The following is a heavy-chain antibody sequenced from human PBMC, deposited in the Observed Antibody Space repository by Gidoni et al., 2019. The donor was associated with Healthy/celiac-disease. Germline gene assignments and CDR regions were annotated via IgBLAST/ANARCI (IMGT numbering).Heavy chain of an antibody. CDR2: IYHSGST. CDR3: ARGIVVVVAATLSRRTSNWFDP. V-gene: IGHV4-4*02. J-gene: IGHJ5*02. CDR1: GGAISSSNW. Sequence: QVQLQESGPGLVKPSGPLSLTCAVPGGAISSSNWWRWVRQPPGKGLEWNGEIYHSGSTNYNPSLKSRVTISVDKSKNQFSLKLSAVTAADTAVYYCARGIVVVVAATLSRRTSNWFDPWGQGTLVTVSS. D-gene: IGHD2-15*01.